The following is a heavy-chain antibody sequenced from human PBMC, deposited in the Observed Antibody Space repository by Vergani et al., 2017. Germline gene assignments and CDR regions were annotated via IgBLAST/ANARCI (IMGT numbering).Heavy chain of an antibody. CDR3: AKEPLRSPFAFDI. CDR2: ISGSGGST. D-gene: IGHD3-10*01. Sequence: EVQLLESGGGLVQPGGSLRLSCAASGFTFSSYAMSWVRQGPGKGLEWVSAISGSGGSTYYADSVKGRFTISRDKSKHTLYLQMNGLRAEDTAVYYCAKEPLRSPFAFDIWGQGTMVTVSS. J-gene: IGHJ3*02. V-gene: IGHV3-23*01. CDR1: GFTFSSYA.